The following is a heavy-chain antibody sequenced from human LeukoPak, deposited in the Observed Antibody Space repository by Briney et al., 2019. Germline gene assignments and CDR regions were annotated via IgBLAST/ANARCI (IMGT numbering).Heavy chain of an antibody. CDR2: IYTRGST. CDR1: GGSISSGSYY. CDR3: ARERVAAAGTAPYYYYYMDV. J-gene: IGHJ6*03. Sequence: SETLSLTCTVSGGSISSGSYYWSWIRQPAGKGLEWIGRIYTRGSTNYNPSLKSRVTISVDTSKNQFSLKLSSVTAADTAVYYCARERVAAAGTAPYYYYYMDVWGKGTTVTISS. V-gene: IGHV4-61*02. D-gene: IGHD6-13*01.